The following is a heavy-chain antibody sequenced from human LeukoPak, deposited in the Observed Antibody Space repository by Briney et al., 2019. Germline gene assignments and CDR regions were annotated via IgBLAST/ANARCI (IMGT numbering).Heavy chain of an antibody. CDR2: NIDSGDST. D-gene: IGHD4-11*01. V-gene: IGHV3-23*01. Sequence: GGSLRLSCAASGFTISNYAMNWVRQSPGKELVWVSVNIDSGDSTNCADSVKGRFTIFRDNTKNSLYLQQYSLRAEDTALYYCARGPPTVTTHMDPFDYWGQGTLVTVS. CDR3: ARGPPTVTTHMDPFDY. CDR1: GFTISNYA. J-gene: IGHJ4*02.